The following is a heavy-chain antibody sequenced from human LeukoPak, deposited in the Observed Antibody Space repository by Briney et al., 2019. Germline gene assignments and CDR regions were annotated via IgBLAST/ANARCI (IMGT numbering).Heavy chain of an antibody. CDR1: GGSINSYY. CDR2: IHNSGVT. V-gene: IGHV4-59*01. J-gene: IGHJ3*02. D-gene: IGHD2-15*01. Sequence: TSETLSLTCTVSGGSINSYYWSWIRQSPGKGLEWIGYIHNSGVTNYSPSLKSRVTISIDTSKKQFFLKLSSVTAADTAVHSRARFYGGGGGNGFDIWGQGTMVTVSS. CDR3: ARFYGGGGGNGFDI.